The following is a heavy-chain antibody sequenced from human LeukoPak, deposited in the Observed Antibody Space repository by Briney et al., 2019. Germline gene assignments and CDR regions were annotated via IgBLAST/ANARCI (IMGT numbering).Heavy chain of an antibody. J-gene: IGHJ3*02. CDR3: ARLASRPI. Sequence: GGSLRLSCAASGFTVGSNYVSWVRQAPGKGLEWVSIIYETGNTDYADSVKGRFTISRDNSQNKVYLQMSSLRAEDTAVYYCARLASRPIWGRGTMVTVSS. CDR1: GFTVGSNY. CDR2: IYETGNT. D-gene: IGHD6-6*01. V-gene: IGHV3-53*01.